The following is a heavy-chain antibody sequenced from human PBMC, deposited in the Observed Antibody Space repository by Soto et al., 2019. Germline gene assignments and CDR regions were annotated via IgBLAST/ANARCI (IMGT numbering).Heavy chain of an antibody. V-gene: IGHV3-30*18. J-gene: IGHJ6*02. CDR1: GFTFSSYG. Sequence: QVQLVESGGGVVQPGRSLRLSCAASGFTFSSYGMHWVRQAPGKGLECLAVISYDGSTQYHADSVKGRFTISRDNSKNTLALQMNGLRAEDTAVYYCAKANYGYCIGTICLSYGMDVWGQGTTVTVSS. CDR2: ISYDGSTQ. CDR3: AKANYGYCIGTICLSYGMDV. D-gene: IGHD2-2*01.